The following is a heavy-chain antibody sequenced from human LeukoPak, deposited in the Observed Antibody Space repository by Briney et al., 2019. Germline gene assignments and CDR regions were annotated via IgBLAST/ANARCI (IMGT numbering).Heavy chain of an antibody. J-gene: IGHJ6*03. CDR3: ARDLFSYGYTYYYYYMDV. Sequence: SETLSLTCTVSGGSISSYYWSWIRQPPGKGLEWIGYIYYSGSTNYNPSLKSRVTISVDTSKNQFSLKLSSVTAADTAVYYCARDLFSYGYTYYYYYMDVWGKGTTVTVSS. D-gene: IGHD5-18*01. CDR2: IYYSGST. V-gene: IGHV4-59*12. CDR1: GGSISSYY.